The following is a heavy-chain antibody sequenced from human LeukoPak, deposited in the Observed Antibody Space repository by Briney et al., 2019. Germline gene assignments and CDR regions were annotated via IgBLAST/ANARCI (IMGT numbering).Heavy chain of an antibody. D-gene: IGHD3-22*01. J-gene: IGHJ4*02. CDR2: IYSGGSS. Sequence: GGSLRLSCAASGFTVSTSYMSWVRQAPGKGLEWVSVIYSGGSSYYADSVKGRFTISRDNSKDTLYLQMNSLRAEDTAVYYCARGPYDTSGYRFDSWGQGTLVTVSS. CDR3: ARGPYDTSGYRFDS. V-gene: IGHV3-53*01. CDR1: GFTVSTSY.